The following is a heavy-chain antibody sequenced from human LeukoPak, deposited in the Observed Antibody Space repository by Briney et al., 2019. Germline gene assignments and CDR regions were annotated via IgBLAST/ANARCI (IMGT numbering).Heavy chain of an antibody. V-gene: IGHV3-30-3*01. Sequence: PGGSLRLSCAASGFTFSSYAMHWVRQAPGKGLEWVAVISYDGSNKYYADSVKGRFTISRDNSKNTLYLPMNSLRAEDTAVYYCVRGAQGNRYSSSWYFYYYYYMDVWGKGTTVTVSS. J-gene: IGHJ6*03. D-gene: IGHD6-13*01. CDR1: GFTFSSYA. CDR2: ISYDGSNK. CDR3: VRGAQGNRYSSSWYFYYYYYMDV.